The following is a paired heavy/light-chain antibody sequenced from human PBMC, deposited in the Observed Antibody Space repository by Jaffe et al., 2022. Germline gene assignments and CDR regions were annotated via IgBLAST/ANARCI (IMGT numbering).Light chain of an antibody. CDR1: SSNIGGNA. Sequence: QSVLTQPPSTSGTPGQRVTISCSGSSSNIGGNAVNWYQQLPGTAPKLLIYINNQRPSGVPDRFSGSKSGTSVSLTISGLQSEDEAIYHCAAWDDSLNGWVFGGGTKVTVL. CDR2: INN. V-gene: IGLV1-44*01. CDR3: AAWDDSLNGWV. J-gene: IGLJ3*02.
Heavy chain of an antibody. CDR2: INPRGDSI. V-gene: IGHV1-46*01. D-gene: IGHD5-12*01. CDR1: GYTFSTYY. J-gene: IGHJ3*02. CDR3: ARDPGDSGYDDIDAFDI. Sequence: QEKLVQSGAEVKNPGASVKVSCKASGYTFSTYYMHWVRQAPGQGLEWMGIINPRGDSISYAQKFQGRVTMTTDTSTSTGYLELRSLKVEDTAVYFCARDPGDSGYDDIDAFDIWGQGTLVTVSS.